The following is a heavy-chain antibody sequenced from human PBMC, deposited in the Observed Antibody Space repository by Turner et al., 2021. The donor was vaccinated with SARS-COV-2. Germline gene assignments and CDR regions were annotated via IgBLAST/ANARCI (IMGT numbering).Heavy chain of an antibody. CDR2: ISSSSSYI. J-gene: IGHJ4*02. Sequence: EVQLLESGGGLVKPGGSRRLSCAASGFTFRSYSMNWVRQDPGKGLEWVSSISSSSSYIYYADSVKGRFTISRDNAKNSLYLQMNSLRAEDTAVYYCARVLRTYYYDSSGYYPGAVDYWGQGTLVTVSS. V-gene: IGHV3-21*01. D-gene: IGHD3-22*01. CDR3: ARVLRTYYYDSSGYYPGAVDY. CDR1: GFTFRSYS.